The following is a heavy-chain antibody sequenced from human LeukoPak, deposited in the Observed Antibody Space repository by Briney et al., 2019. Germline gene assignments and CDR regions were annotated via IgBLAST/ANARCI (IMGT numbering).Heavy chain of an antibody. CDR2: ISNSGGTT. CDR1: GFTFSSYA. Sequence: GGSLRLSCAASGFTFSSYAMCWVRQAPGKGLEWVSSISNSGGTTYYADSVKGRFTISRDNSRNTLVLQMNSLRAEDTAVYYCTTYYYDSSGYYYPYYFDYWGQGTLVTVSS. V-gene: IGHV3-23*01. J-gene: IGHJ4*02. CDR3: TTYYYDSSGYYYPYYFDY. D-gene: IGHD3-22*01.